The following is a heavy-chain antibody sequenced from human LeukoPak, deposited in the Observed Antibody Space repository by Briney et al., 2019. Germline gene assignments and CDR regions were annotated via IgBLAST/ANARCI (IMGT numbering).Heavy chain of an antibody. Sequence: GGSLRLSCAASGYTFSSYWLHWVRQAPGKGLVWVSGINSDGSTTNYADSVKGRFTISRDNAKNTVYLQMNSLRAEDTAVYYCATTVYYLTSASHRDHWGQGTLVTVSS. J-gene: IGHJ4*02. CDR1: GYTFSSYW. CDR2: INSDGSTT. D-gene: IGHD3-22*01. CDR3: ATTVYYLTSASHRDH. V-gene: IGHV3-74*01.